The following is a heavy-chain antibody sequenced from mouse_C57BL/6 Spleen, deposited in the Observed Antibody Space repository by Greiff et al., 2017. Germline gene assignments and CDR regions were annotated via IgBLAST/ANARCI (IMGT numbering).Heavy chain of an antibody. Sequence: QVQLQQPGAELVRPGSSVKLSCKASGYTFTSFWMDWVKQRPGQGLEWIGNIYPSDSETHYNQKFKDKATLTVDKSSSTAYMQLSSLTSEDSAVYYCARLADSSGPAWFAYWGQGTLVTVSA. D-gene: IGHD3-2*02. CDR1: GYTFTSFW. CDR2: IYPSDSET. V-gene: IGHV1-61*01. CDR3: ARLADSSGPAWFAY. J-gene: IGHJ3*01.